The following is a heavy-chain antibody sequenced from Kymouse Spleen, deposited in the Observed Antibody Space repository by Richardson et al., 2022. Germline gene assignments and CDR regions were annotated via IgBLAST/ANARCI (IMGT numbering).Heavy chain of an antibody. V-gene: IGHV4-4*02. J-gene: IGHJ6*02. CDR2: IYHSGST. CDR1: GGSISSSNW. CDR3: ARDRMGNWNYPSTSDYYGMDV. D-gene: IGHD1-7*01. Sequence: QVQLQESGPGLVKPSGTLSLTCAVSGGSISSSNWWSWVRQPPGKGLEWIGEIYHSGSTNYNPSLKSRVTISVDKSKNQFSLKLSSVTAADTAVYYCARDRMGNWNYPSTSDYYGMDVWGQGTTVTVSS.